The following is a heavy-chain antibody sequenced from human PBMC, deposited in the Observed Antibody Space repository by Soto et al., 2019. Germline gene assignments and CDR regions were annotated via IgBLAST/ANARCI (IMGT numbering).Heavy chain of an antibody. CDR2: IYYSGST. V-gene: IGHV4-39*01. Sequence: SETLSLTCTVSGGSISSSSYYWGWIRQPPGKGLEWIGSIYYSGSTYYNPSLKSRVTISVDTSKNQFSLKLSSVTAADTAVYYCAIEVVVAAIGGWFDPWGRGTLVTVSS. D-gene: IGHD2-15*01. CDR3: AIEVVVAAIGGWFDP. J-gene: IGHJ5*02. CDR1: GGSISSSSYY.